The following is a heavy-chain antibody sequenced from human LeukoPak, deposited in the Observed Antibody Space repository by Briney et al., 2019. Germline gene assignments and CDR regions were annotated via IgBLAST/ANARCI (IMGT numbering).Heavy chain of an antibody. CDR1: GGSISSSSYY. J-gene: IGHJ4*02. V-gene: IGHV4-39*07. Sequence: PSETLSLTCTVSGGSISSSSYYWGWIRQPPGKGLEWIGSIYYSGSTYYNPSLKSRVTISVDTSKNQFSLKLSSVTAADTAVYYCARGYCSGGSCQKRGYYFDYWGQGTLVTVSS. CDR2: IYYSGST. CDR3: ARGYCSGGSCQKRGYYFDY. D-gene: IGHD2-15*01.